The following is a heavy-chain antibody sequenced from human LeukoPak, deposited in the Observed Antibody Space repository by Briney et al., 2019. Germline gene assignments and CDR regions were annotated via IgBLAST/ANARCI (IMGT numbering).Heavy chain of an antibody. D-gene: IGHD2-2*01. CDR2: ISGGSNYI. V-gene: IGHV3-21*01. J-gene: IGHJ4*02. CDR1: GFTFSSHT. Sequence: PGGSLRLSCAASGFTFSSHTMNWVRQAPGKGLEWVSSISGGSNYIYYAASVKGRFTISRGNANNSLFLQLNSLRVEDAAMYYCARDSYSTSFADWGQGTLVTVSS. CDR3: ARDSYSTSFAD.